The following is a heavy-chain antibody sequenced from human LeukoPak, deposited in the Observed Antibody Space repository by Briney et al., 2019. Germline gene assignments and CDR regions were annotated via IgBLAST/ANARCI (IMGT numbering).Heavy chain of an antibody. J-gene: IGHJ4*02. Sequence: ASVKVSCKASGYTFTSYGISWVRQAPGQGLEWMGWISAYNGNTNYAQKLQGRVTMTTDTSTSTAYMELRSPRSDDTAVYYCAREEDSYPAAMFTSDYWGQGTLVTVSS. CDR1: GYTFTSYG. CDR2: ISAYNGNT. V-gene: IGHV1-18*01. CDR3: AREEDSYPAAMFTSDY. D-gene: IGHD2-2*01.